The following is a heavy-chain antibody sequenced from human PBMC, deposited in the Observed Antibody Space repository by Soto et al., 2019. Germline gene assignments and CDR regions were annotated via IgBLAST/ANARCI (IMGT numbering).Heavy chain of an antibody. CDR3: ARDQGDGYNPRKYYFDY. Sequence: GGSLRLSCAASGFTFSSYGMHWVRQAPGKGLEWVAVIWYDGSNKYYADSVKGRFTISRDNSKNTLYLQMNSLRAEDTAVYCCARDQGDGYNPRKYYFDYWGQGTLVTVS. D-gene: IGHD5-12*01. CDR2: IWYDGSNK. J-gene: IGHJ4*02. V-gene: IGHV3-33*01. CDR1: GFTFSSYG.